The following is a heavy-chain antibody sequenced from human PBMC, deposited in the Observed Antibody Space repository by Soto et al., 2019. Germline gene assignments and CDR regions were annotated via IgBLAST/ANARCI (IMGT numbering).Heavy chain of an antibody. CDR3: ARDGGSYGHFDY. J-gene: IGHJ4*02. CDR1: GYSISTAYY. Sequence: SETLSLTCAVYGYSISTAYYWGWIRQPPGKGPEWIGSMYESGLTYYNASLKSRVTISVDTSKNEFSRKVSSVTAADTAVYYCARDGGSYGHFDYWGQGILGTVSS. V-gene: IGHV4-38-2*02. CDR2: MYESGLT. D-gene: IGHD2-15*01.